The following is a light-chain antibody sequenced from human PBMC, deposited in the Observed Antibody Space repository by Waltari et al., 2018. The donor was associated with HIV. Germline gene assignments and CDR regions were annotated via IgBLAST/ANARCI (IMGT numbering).Light chain of an antibody. Sequence: DLQMTQSPSSLSASVGDRVTITCRASQHISTSLNRYQQKPGKAPKLLSYSASRFESRVPSSFSGSGSGTEATLTISSLQPEDFATYYCQQSYSTPGDTFGQGTKVEIK. V-gene: IGKV1-39*01. CDR2: SAS. J-gene: IGKJ2*01. CDR3: QQSYSTPGDT. CDR1: QHISTS.